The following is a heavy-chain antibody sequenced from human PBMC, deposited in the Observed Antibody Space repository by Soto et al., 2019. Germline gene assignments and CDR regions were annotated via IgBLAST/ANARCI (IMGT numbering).Heavy chain of an antibody. CDR3: ARERNYFGPAGANCLDL. Sequence: ASVKVSCKTSGYSFARYGVSWVRQAPGQGLEWLGWISGFNGKTEYSQTLRDRVTLTTDTSTGTAYLELRRLKSDDTAIYYCARERNYFGPAGANCLDLCGEGTLVTGYS. CDR1: GYSFARYG. D-gene: IGHD3-9*01. CDR2: ISGFNGKT. V-gene: IGHV1-18*01. J-gene: IGHJ5*02.